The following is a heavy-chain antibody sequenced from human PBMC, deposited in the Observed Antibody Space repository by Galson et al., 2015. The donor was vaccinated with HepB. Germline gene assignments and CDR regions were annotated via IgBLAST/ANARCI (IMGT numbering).Heavy chain of an antibody. Sequence: SLRLSCAASGFTVSRNYMSWVRQAPGEGLEWVSVIYSDGTTYYADSVKGRFTIPRHNSKNTLYLQMNSLRAEDTAVYYCARIYYDSSGPFDYWGQGTLVTVSS. V-gene: IGHV3-53*04. CDR2: IYSDGTT. D-gene: IGHD3-22*01. CDR3: ARIYYDSSGPFDY. CDR1: GFTVSRNY. J-gene: IGHJ4*02.